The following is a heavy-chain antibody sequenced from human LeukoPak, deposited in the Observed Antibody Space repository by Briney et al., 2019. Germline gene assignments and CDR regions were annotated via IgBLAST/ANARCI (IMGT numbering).Heavy chain of an antibody. D-gene: IGHD3-22*01. CDR1: GFTFSSYW. J-gene: IGHJ4*02. Sequence: PGGSLRLSCAASGFTFSSYWMTWVRQAPGKGLEWVANIKQDGSEKYFVDSVKGRFTISRDNAKNSLYLQMNSLRAEDTAVYYCATSMIARYYFDYWGQGTLVTVSS. V-gene: IGHV3-7*01. CDR3: ATSMIARYYFDY. CDR2: IKQDGSEK.